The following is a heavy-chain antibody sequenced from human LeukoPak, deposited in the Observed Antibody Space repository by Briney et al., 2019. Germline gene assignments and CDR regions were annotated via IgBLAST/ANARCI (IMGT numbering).Heavy chain of an antibody. V-gene: IGHV4-59*08. D-gene: IGHD6-19*01. CDR3: ARYRGGGGSFDY. J-gene: IGHJ4*02. CDR2: IYYRGTT. CDR1: GGSINSYY. Sequence: SETLSLTRTVSGGSINSYYWSWIRQPPGEGLEWIGYIYYRGTTSYNPSLKSRVTISVDTSKNQFSLKLSSVTAADTAVYYCARYRGGGGSFDYWGQGFLVAVSS.